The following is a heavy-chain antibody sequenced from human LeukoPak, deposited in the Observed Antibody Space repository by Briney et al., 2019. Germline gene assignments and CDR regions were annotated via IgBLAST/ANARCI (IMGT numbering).Heavy chain of an antibody. CDR3: ARTEVDTAMIDY. Sequence: SKTLSLTCTVSGGSISSSSYYWAWIRQPPGKGLEWIGSIYYSGSTYYNPSLKSRVTISVDTSKNQFSLKLSSVTAADTAVYYCARTEVDTAMIDYWGQGTLVTVSS. CDR2: IYYSGST. J-gene: IGHJ4*02. V-gene: IGHV4-39*01. CDR1: GGSISSSSYY. D-gene: IGHD5-18*01.